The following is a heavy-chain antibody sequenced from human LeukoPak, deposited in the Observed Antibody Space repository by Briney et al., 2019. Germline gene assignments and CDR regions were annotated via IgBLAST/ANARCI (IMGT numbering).Heavy chain of an antibody. Sequence: SETLSLTCTVSGGSISSSSYYWGWIRQPPGKGLEWIGSIYYSGSTYYNPSLKSRVTISLATSKNQFSLNLSSVTAADTAFYYCTRDGSSDYLPENFDFWGQGTLVTVSS. J-gene: IGHJ4*02. D-gene: IGHD3-22*01. CDR3: TRDGSSDYLPENFDF. CDR2: IYYSGST. CDR1: GGSISSSSYY. V-gene: IGHV4-39*07.